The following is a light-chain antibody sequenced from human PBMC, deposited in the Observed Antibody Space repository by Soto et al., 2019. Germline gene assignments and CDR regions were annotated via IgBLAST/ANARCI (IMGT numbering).Light chain of an antibody. CDR1: QSVSSSY. Sequence: VFTESTGTVSLSLGERATLSCRASQSVSSSYLAWYQQKPGQAPRLLIYGASSRATGIPDRVSGSGSGTDFTLTISRLVPEGCAVYYCEQYGSSPRTFSEGTKVE. V-gene: IGKV3-20*01. J-gene: IGKJ1*01. CDR2: GAS. CDR3: EQYGSSPRT.